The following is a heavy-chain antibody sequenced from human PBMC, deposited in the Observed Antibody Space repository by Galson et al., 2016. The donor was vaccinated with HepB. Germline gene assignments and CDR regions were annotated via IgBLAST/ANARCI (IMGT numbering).Heavy chain of an antibody. Sequence: SVKVSCKASGYTFTSFGITWVRQAPGQGLEWMGWISAYNGYTNYAQKLQGRVTMTTHTSTSTVYMELRSLRSEDTAVYYCARDPLFDYWGQGTLVTVSS. CDR1: GYTFTSFG. J-gene: IGHJ4*02. CDR3: ARDPLFDY. V-gene: IGHV1-18*01. CDR2: ISAYNGYT.